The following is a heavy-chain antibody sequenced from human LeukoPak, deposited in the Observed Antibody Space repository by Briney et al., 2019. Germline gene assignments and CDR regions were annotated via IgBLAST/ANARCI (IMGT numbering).Heavy chain of an antibody. V-gene: IGHV1-2*02. CDR1: GYTFTSYD. CDR2: INPNSGGT. J-gene: IGHJ4*02. D-gene: IGHD3-22*01. Sequence: ASVKVSCKASGYTFTSYDINWVRQAPGQGLEWMGWINPNSGGTNYAQKFQGRVTMTRDTSISTAYMELSRLRSDDTAVYYCARGYYDSSGYYWRDYFDYWGQGTLVTVSS. CDR3: ARGYYDSSGYYWRDYFDY.